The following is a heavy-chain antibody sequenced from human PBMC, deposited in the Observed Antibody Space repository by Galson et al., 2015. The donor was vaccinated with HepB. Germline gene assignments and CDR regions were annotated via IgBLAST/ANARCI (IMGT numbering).Heavy chain of an antibody. V-gene: IGHV1-18*01. CDR1: GYDFNKYG. J-gene: IGHJ6*02. CDR3: ARDSRLELHLNNYYSYGMDV. CDR2: VSGYDGSA. D-gene: IGHD1-7*01. Sequence: SVKVSCKASGYDFNKYGLSWVRQVPGQGPEWMGWVSGYDGSANYAPKFQGRVTMTTQKSTGTAFMEMRSLRSDDTAVYYCARDSRLELHLNNYYSYGMDVWGQGTAVIVS.